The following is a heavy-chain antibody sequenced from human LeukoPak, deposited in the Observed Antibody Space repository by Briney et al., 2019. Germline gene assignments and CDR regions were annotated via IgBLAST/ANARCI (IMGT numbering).Heavy chain of an antibody. CDR2: INHDGTCT. V-gene: IGHV3-74*01. J-gene: IGHJ4*02. CDR3: ATVSEY. CDR1: GFTFSNFW. Sequence: GGSLRLSCAAAGFTFSNFWMGWVRHVRGKGLVWVSGINHDGTCTYYAASVKGRFTISRDNAKNTVYLQMNGLRAEDTTLYYCATVSEYWGQGTLVTVSS.